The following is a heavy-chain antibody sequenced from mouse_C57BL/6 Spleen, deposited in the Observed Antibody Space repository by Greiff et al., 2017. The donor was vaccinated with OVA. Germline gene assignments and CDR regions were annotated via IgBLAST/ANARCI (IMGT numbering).Heavy chain of an antibody. D-gene: IGHD4-1*01. CDR3: ARGGWDLGYFDY. V-gene: IGHV3-6*01. J-gene: IGHJ2*01. CDR2: ISYDGSN. CDR1: GYSITSGYY. Sequence: EVQLQESGPGLVKPSQSLSLTCSVTGYSITSGYYWNWIRQFPGNKLEWMGYISYDGSNNYNPSLKNRISITRDTSKNQFFLKVNSVTTEDTATYYCARGGWDLGYFDYWGQGTTLTVSS.